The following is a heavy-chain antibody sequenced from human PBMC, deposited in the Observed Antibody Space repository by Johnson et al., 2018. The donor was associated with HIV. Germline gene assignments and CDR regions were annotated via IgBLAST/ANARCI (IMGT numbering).Heavy chain of an antibody. CDR2: ISGGGSGT. V-gene: IGHV3-23*04. D-gene: IGHD2/OR15-2a*01. CDR3: ARVNIAFDI. CDR1: GFTFNSYA. J-gene: IGHJ3*02. Sequence: VQLVESGGGLVQPGGSLRLSCAASGFTFNSYAMNWVRQAPGKGLEWVSGISGGGSGTYYADSVKGRFTISRDNSKNTLYLQMNSLRAEDTAVYYCARVNIAFDIWGQGTMVTVSS.